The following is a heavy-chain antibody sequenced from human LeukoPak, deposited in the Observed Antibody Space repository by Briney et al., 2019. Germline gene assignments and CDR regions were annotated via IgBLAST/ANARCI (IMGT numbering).Heavy chain of an antibody. V-gene: IGHV3-21*01. CDR1: GFTFSSYS. J-gene: IGHJ4*02. D-gene: IGHD4-23*01. Sequence: GGSLRLSCAASGFTFSSYSMNWVRQAPGKGLEWVSFISSSSSYIFYADSVKGRFTISRDNAKNSLYLQMNSLRAEDTAVYYCASAGTVVTPFDYWGQGTLVTVSS. CDR2: ISSSSSYI. CDR3: ASAGTVVTPFDY.